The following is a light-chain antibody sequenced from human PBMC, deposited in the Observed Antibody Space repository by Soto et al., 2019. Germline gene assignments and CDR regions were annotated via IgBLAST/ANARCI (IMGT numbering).Light chain of an antibody. J-gene: IGLJ2*01. CDR2: EVS. V-gene: IGLV2-8*01. Sequence: QSALTQPPSASGSPGQSVTISCTGTSSDVGGYNYVSWYQQHPGKAPKVMIYEVSKRPSGVPDRFSGSKSGNTASLTVSGLQAEDEADYYCSSFAGSNEMVFGGGTKL. CDR3: SSFAGSNEMV. CDR1: SSDVGGYNY.